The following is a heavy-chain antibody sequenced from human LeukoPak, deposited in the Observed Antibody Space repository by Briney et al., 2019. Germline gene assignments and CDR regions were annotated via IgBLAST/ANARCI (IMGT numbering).Heavy chain of an antibody. D-gene: IGHD3-9*01. CDR1: GFTFRSYD. CDR3: ARGYSYDIFSQYYGMDV. Sequence: PGGSLRLSCVDSGFTFRSYDMFWVRQPTGKGLEWVSGIGTAGDTNYADSVKGRFTISRENAKNSLYLQMNSLRAGDTAVYYCARGYSYDIFSQYYGMDVWGQGTTVTVSS. CDR2: IGTAGDT. V-gene: IGHV3-13*04. J-gene: IGHJ6*02.